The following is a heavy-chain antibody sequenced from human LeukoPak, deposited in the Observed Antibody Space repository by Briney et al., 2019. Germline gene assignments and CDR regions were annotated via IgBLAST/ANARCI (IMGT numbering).Heavy chain of an antibody. J-gene: IGHJ4*02. D-gene: IGHD4-23*01. CDR2: IYPGDSDT. V-gene: IGHV5-51*01. Sequence: GESLQISCQASGYTFTNYWIGWVRQLPGKGLEWMGIIYPGDSDTKYSPSFQGQVTMSADKSIRTAYLQWSSLKASDTAMYYCAGRDLTPKRFFDYWGQGTLVTVSS. CDR1: GYTFTNYW. CDR3: AGRDLTPKRFFDY.